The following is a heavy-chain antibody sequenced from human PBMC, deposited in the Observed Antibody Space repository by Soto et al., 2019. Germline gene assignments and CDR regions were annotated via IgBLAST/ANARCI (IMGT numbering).Heavy chain of an antibody. Sequence: QVQLVQSGAEVKKPGASVKVSCKASGYTFTSYYMHWVRQAPGQGLEWMGIINPSGGSTSYAQKCQGRVTRTRDTSTSTVYMELSRLRSEDTAVYYCARDRATVTTTRRVTRRGWNWFDPWGQGTLVTVSS. CDR1: GYTFTSYY. J-gene: IGHJ5*02. V-gene: IGHV1-46*01. CDR3: ARDRATVTTTRRVTRRGWNWFDP. CDR2: INPSGGST. D-gene: IGHD4-17*01.